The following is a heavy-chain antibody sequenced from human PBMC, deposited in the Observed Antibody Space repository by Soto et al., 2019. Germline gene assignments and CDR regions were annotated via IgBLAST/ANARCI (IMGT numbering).Heavy chain of an antibody. Sequence: QVHLVQSGAEVKKPGASVKVSCKASRYTFTDYYIHWVRQAPGQGLEWMGWINPNSGGTNYAQKFQAWVTMTRDTAITTVYMELTRLRSDDTAVYYCARSLANTIFGLVIPYYYDYWGQGTRVTVSS. CDR3: ARSLANTIFGLVIPYYYDY. D-gene: IGHD3-3*01. CDR1: RYTFTDYY. V-gene: IGHV1-2*04. J-gene: IGHJ4*02. CDR2: INPNSGGT.